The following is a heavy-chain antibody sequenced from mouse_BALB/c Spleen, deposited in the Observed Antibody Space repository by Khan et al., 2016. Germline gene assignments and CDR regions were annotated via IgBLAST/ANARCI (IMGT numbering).Heavy chain of an antibody. CDR3: ARRGYYGYWYFDV. V-gene: IGHV4-1*02. CDR2: INPDSSTI. J-gene: IGHJ1*01. Sequence: EVKLLESGGGLVQPGGSLKLSCAASGFDFSRYWMSWVRQAPGKGLEWIGEINPDSSTINYTPSLKDQFIISRDNAKNTLYQQMSKVRSEDTALYYCARRGYYGYWYFDVWGAGTTVTVSS. D-gene: IGHD1-1*01. CDR1: GFDFSRYW.